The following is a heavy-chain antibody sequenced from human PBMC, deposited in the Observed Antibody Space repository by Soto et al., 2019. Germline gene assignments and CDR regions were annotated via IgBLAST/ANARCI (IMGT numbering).Heavy chain of an antibody. CDR2: IYYSLSS. Sequence: ATLYLTFTVSGGSISSYYWSWIRQTPGKGLEWIGYIYYSLSSNDNPSLNSRVTISVHTSKTQFSLKLSSVTAADTAVYYCARGDLYFDYWGQGPLVKISS. J-gene: IGHJ4*02. CDR1: GGSISSYY. D-gene: IGHD3-3*01. CDR3: ARGDLYFDY. V-gene: IGHV4-59*01.